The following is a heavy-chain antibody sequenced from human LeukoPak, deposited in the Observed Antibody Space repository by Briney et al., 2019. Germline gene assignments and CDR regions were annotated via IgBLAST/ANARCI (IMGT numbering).Heavy chain of an antibody. CDR1: GFTSSSYA. Sequence: GGSLRPSWPAAGFTSSSYAMPWARQAPGKGLESVAVISYDGSNKYYADSVKGRFTISRDNSKNTLYLQMNSLRAEDTAVYYCARDHDGGNSYNWFDSWGQGTLVTVSS. CDR2: ISYDGSNK. CDR3: ARDHDGGNSYNWFDS. V-gene: IGHV3-30*04. J-gene: IGHJ5*01. D-gene: IGHD4-23*01.